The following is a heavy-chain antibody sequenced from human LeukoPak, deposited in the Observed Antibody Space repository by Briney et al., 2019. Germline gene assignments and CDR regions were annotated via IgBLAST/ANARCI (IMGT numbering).Heavy chain of an antibody. Sequence: GGSLRLSCAASGFTFSSYWMSWVRQAPGKGLEWVANIKQDGSEKYYVDSVKGRFTISRDNAKNSLYLQMNSLRAEDTAVYYCAKDDTFYSSSCTTLSPWGQGTLVTVSS. V-gene: IGHV3-7*01. CDR2: IKQDGSEK. D-gene: IGHD6-13*01. J-gene: IGHJ5*02. CDR1: GFTFSSYW. CDR3: AKDDTFYSSSCTTLSP.